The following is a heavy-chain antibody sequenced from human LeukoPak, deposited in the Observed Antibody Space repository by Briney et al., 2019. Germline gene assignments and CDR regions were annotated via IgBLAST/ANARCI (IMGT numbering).Heavy chain of an antibody. CDR2: INSDGSST. CDR1: GFTFSTYA. V-gene: IGHV3-74*01. Sequence: GESLRLSCAASGFTFSTYAMSWVRQAPGKGLVWVSRINSDGSSTSYADSVKGRFTISRDNAKNTLYLQMNSLRAEDTAVYYCARRSGYDWRAFDIWGQGTVVTVSS. J-gene: IGHJ3*02. D-gene: IGHD5-12*01. CDR3: ARRSGYDWRAFDI.